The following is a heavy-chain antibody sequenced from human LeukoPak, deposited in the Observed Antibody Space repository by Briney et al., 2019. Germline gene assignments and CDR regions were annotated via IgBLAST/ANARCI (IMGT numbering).Heavy chain of an antibody. CDR3: AKGVGYFDL. CDR1: GFTFDDYA. CDR2: ISWNSGSI. V-gene: IGHV3-9*01. Sequence: PGRSLRLSCAASGFTFDDYAMHWVRQAPGKGLEWVSGISWNSGSIGYADSVKGRFTISRDNAKNSLYLQMNSLRAEDTALYYCAKGVGYFDLWGRGTLVTVSS. J-gene: IGHJ2*01.